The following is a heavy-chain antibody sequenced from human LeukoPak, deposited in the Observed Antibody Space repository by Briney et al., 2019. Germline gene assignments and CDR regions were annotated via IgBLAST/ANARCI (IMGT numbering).Heavy chain of an antibody. CDR3: ARDQGSFDG. Sequence: PGGSLRLSCAVSGFTFSSYWMSWVRQAPGQGLEGVANINQYGSEKYYVDSVKGRFTISRDNAKNSLYLKMNSLRAEDTAVYYCARDQGSFDGWGEGTLVTVSS. CDR1: GFTFSSYW. CDR2: INQYGSEK. V-gene: IGHV3-7*01. J-gene: IGHJ4*02.